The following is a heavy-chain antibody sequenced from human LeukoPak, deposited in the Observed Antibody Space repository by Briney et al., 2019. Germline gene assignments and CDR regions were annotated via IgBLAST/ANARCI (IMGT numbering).Heavy chain of an antibody. V-gene: IGHV1-69*05. D-gene: IGHD2-21*02. CDR1: GDTFSSYA. J-gene: IGHJ5*02. Sequence: ASVKVSCKASGDTFSSYAISWVQQAPGQGLEWMGGIIPIFGTANYAQKFQGRVTITTDESTNTAYMELSSLRSEDTAVYYCARTHHRTYCGGDCYKYNWFDPWGQGILVTVSS. CDR3: ARTHHRTYCGGDCYKYNWFDP. CDR2: IIPIFGTA.